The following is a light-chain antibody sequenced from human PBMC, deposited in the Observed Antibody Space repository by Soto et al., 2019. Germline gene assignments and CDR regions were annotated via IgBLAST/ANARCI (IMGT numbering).Light chain of an antibody. CDR1: SSDVGDYNY. V-gene: IGLV2-8*01. Sequence: QSALTQPPSASGSPGQSVTISCTGTSSDVGDYNYVSWYQQHPGKATQLMIYEVSKRPSGVPDRFSGSKSGNTASLTVSGLQAEDEADYYCSSYAGSNNLVFGGGTKLTVL. CDR3: SSYAGSNNLV. J-gene: IGLJ2*01. CDR2: EVS.